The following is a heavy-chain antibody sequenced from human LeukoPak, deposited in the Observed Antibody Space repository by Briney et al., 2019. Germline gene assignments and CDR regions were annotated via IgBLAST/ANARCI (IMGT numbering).Heavy chain of an antibody. CDR3: TRHTFTIFGVERGINDAFDI. D-gene: IGHD3-3*01. CDR2: IRSKANSYAT. CDR1: GFTFSGSA. Sequence: GGSLKLSCAASGFTFSGSAMHWVRQASGKGLEWVGRIRSKANSYATAYAASVKGRFTISRDDSKNTAYLQMNSLKTEDTAVYYCTRHTFTIFGVERGINDAFDIWGQGTMVTVSS. V-gene: IGHV3-73*01. J-gene: IGHJ3*02.